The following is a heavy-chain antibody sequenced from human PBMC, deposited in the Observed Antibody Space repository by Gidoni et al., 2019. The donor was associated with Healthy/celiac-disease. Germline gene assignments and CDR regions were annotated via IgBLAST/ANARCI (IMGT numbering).Heavy chain of an antibody. CDR3: AKVRDIVVVPAAIAYYYGMDV. V-gene: IGHV3-30*18. CDR1: GFTFSSYG. Sequence: QVQLVESGGGVVQPGRSLRLSCAASGFTFSSYGMHWVRQAPGKGLEWVAVISYDGSNKSYADSGKGRFTISRDNSKNTLYLQMNSLRAEDTAVYYCAKVRDIVVVPAAIAYYYGMDVWGQGTTVTVSS. CDR2: ISYDGSNK. J-gene: IGHJ6*02. D-gene: IGHD2-2*01.